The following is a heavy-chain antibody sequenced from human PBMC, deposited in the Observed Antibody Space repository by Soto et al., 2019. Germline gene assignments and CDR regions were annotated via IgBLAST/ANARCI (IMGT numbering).Heavy chain of an antibody. CDR2: IYHSGST. Sequence: PSETLSLTCAVSGYSISSGYYWGWIRQPPGKGLDWIGSIYHSGSTYYNPSLKSRVAISVDTSKNQFSLKLNSVTAADAAMYYCARDWGDSGGGYYGMDVWGQGTTVTVSS. CDR3: ARDWGDSGGGYYGMDV. V-gene: IGHV4-38-2*02. J-gene: IGHJ6*02. CDR1: GYSISSGYY. D-gene: IGHD2-21*02.